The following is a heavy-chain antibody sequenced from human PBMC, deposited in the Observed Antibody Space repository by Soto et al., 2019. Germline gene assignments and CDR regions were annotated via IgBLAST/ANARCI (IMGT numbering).Heavy chain of an antibody. V-gene: IGHV4-39*01. CDR3: ARPLVEIIYGDHVIGGWYFDL. Sequence: QLQLQESGPGLVKPSETLSLTCTVSGGSISSSSYYWGWIRQPPGKGLEWIGSIYYSGSTYYNPSLKSRVTISVDTSKNQFSLKLSSVTAADTAVYYCARPLVEIIYGDHVIGGWYFDLWGRGTLVTVSS. J-gene: IGHJ2*01. CDR2: IYYSGST. D-gene: IGHD4-17*01. CDR1: GGSISSSSYY.